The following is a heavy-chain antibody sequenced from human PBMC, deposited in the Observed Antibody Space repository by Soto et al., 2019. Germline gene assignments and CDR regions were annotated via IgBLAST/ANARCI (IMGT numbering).Heavy chain of an antibody. CDR3: ARRYCSSTSCSWAYYYYYMDV. Sequence: PGGSLRLSCAASGFTFSSYSMNWVRQAPGKGLEWVSSISSSSSYIYYADSVKGRFTISRDNAKNSLYLQMNSLRAEDTAVYYCARRYCSSTSCSWAYYYYYMDVWGKGTTVTVSS. J-gene: IGHJ6*03. CDR1: GFTFSSYS. CDR2: ISSSSSYI. D-gene: IGHD2-2*01. V-gene: IGHV3-21*01.